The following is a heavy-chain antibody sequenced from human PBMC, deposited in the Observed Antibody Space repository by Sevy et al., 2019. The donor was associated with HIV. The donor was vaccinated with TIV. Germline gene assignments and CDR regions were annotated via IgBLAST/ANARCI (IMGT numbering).Heavy chain of an antibody. CDR3: ARVRDYGSGSFSPWFGP. D-gene: IGHD3-10*01. V-gene: IGHV4-59*02. J-gene: IGHJ5*02. CDR2: VYDIGRT. CDR1: GGSVTTGY. Sequence: SETLSLTCTVSGGSVTTGYWSWIRQPPEKGPEWIGYVYDIGRTAYSPSLKSRVTISLDTTKNQFSLQLNSITAADTAVYYCARVRDYGSGSFSPWFGPWGQGTLVTVSS.